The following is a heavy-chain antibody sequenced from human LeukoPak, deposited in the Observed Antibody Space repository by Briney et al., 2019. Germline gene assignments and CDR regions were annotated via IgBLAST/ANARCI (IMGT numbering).Heavy chain of an antibody. Sequence: SETLSLTCAVSDDSFSSHYWTWIRQPPGKGLEWIGYISYIGTTNYNPSLKSRVTLSIETSKNQFSLKLSSVTAAGTAVYYCARDLVTVTKGFDIWGQGTMVSVSS. CDR2: ISYIGTT. D-gene: IGHD4-17*01. V-gene: IGHV4-59*11. CDR1: DDSFSSHY. CDR3: ARDLVTVTKGFDI. J-gene: IGHJ3*02.